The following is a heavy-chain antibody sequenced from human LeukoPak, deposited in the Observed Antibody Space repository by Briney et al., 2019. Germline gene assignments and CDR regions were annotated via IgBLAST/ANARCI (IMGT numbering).Heavy chain of an antibody. V-gene: IGHV3-9*01. CDR1: GFTFDDYA. D-gene: IGHD3-3*01. CDR2: ISWNSGSI. CDR3: ARAAGITLFGEAPRYLDF. Sequence: GRSLRLSCAASGFTFDDYAIHWVRQVPGKGLEWVSGISWNSGSIGYADSVKGRFTISRDDAKSSLYLQMNSLRTEDTALYYCARAAGITLFGEAPRYLDFWGQGTLVTVSS. J-gene: IGHJ4*02.